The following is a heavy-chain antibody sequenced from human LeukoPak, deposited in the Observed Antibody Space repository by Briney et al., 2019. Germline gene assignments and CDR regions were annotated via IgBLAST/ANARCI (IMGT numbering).Heavy chain of an antibody. CDR3: ARDTSGWLYFDY. V-gene: IGHV4-61*01. CDR1: GGXVSSGSDY. D-gene: IGHD6-19*01. J-gene: IGHJ4*02. CDR2: IYYSGST. Sequence: SETLSLTCTVSGGXVSSGSDYWSWIRQPPGKGLEWIGYIYYSGSTNYNPSLKSRVTISVDTSRNQLSLKLSSVTAADTAVYYCARDTSGWLYFDYWGQGTLVTVSS.